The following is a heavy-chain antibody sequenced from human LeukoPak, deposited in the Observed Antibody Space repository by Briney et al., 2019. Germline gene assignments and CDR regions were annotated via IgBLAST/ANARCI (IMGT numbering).Heavy chain of an antibody. J-gene: IGHJ4*02. D-gene: IGHD6-6*01. CDR3: ARPRPISYFDY. CDR2: IKEDGSEK. Sequence: GGSLRLSCAASGFTFSNYWMSWVRQAPGKGLELVAKIKEDGSEKYYVDSVKGRFTIFRDNAKNSVFLQMINLRPDDTAVYYCARPRPISYFDYWGQGTLVTVSS. V-gene: IGHV3-7*01. CDR1: GFTFSNYW.